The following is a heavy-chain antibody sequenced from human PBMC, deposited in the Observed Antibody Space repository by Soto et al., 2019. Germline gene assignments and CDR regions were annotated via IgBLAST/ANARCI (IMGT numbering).Heavy chain of an antibody. D-gene: IGHD3-10*01. V-gene: IGHV4-31*03. CDR2: IYYSGST. J-gene: IGHJ5*02. CDR3: AREPDYYGSGSHYEVNWSDP. Sequence: ASETLSLTCTVSGGSISRGGYYWSWIRQHPGKGLEWIGYIYYSGSTYYNPSLKSRVTISIDTSKNQFSLKLSSVTAADAAVYYCAREPDYYGSGSHYEVNWSDPWGQGTLVTVSS. CDR1: GGSISRGGYY.